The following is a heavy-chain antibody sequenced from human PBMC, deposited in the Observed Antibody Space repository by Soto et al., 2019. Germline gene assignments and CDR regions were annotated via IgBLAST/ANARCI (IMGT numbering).Heavy chain of an antibody. CDR2: ISGTAVST. CDR1: GFTFSKYA. D-gene: IGHD1-1*01. V-gene: IGHV3-23*01. J-gene: IGHJ4*01. CDR3: VNWNDEDVD. Sequence: EVVLLESGGGLAQPGGSLRLSCVASGFTFSKYAMNWVRQAPGKGLEWVASISGTAVSTDYADSVKGRFTTSRDNSKTPVSLQMDNLRVEDTATYFCVNWNDEDVDWGQGTLVAVSS.